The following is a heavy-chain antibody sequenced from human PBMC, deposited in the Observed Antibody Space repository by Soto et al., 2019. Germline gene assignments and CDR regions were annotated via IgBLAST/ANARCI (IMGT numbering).Heavy chain of an antibody. CDR2: ITSSADLS. D-gene: IGHD3-10*01. Sequence: PRGSLRLSCEASVFALSIYSITWVRQAPGKGLDYVSGITSSADLSFYADSVRGRFTVSRDNFKNTAYLEMNNLRVEDTAVYYCAKWSGFGDLWGQGTMVTVSS. J-gene: IGHJ4*02. V-gene: IGHV3-23*01. CDR3: AKWSGFGDL. CDR1: VFALSIYS.